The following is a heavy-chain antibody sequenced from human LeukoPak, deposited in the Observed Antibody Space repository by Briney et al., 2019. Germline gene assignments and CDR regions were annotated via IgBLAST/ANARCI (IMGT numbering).Heavy chain of an antibody. V-gene: IGHV4-59*08. J-gene: IGHJ4*02. CDR3: ARHGSYGSDY. CDR2: IYYSGST. D-gene: IGHD1-26*01. CDR1: GGSISSYY. Sequence: SETLSLTCTVSGGSISSYYWSWIRQPPGKGLEWIGYIYYSGSTNYNPSLKSRVTISVDTSKNQFSLELSSVTAADTAVYYCARHGSYGSDYWGQGTLVTVSS.